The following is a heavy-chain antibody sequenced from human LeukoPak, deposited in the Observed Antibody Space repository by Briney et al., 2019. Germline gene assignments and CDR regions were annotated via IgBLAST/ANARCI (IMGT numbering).Heavy chain of an antibody. Sequence: GGSLRLSCAASGFTFSTYAMSWVRQAPGKGLEWVALIWYDGKTKFHADSVKGRFTISRDNSGNTLFLQMSSLRVEDTAIYYCAREWGRIAVAGGPGYWGQGALVTVSS. V-gene: IGHV3-33*08. D-gene: IGHD6-19*01. CDR2: IWYDGKTK. CDR3: AREWGRIAVAGGPGY. CDR1: GFTFSTYA. J-gene: IGHJ4*02.